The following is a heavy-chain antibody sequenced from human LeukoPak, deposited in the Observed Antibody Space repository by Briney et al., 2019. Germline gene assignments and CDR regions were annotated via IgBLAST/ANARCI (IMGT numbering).Heavy chain of an antibody. J-gene: IGHJ4*02. CDR2: YRSSDRDT. CDR3: VREKSGGYYDY. D-gene: IGHD3-16*01. Sequence: ASVRVSCKACGYTLSGYYIHWMGRAPGQGLRWMGTYRSSDRDTSCAQKFQGRFTLTRDMSTTTAYMELRSLTVDDTGVYYCVREKSGGYYDYWGQGTRVIVSS. CDR1: GYTLSGYY. V-gene: IGHV1-46*01.